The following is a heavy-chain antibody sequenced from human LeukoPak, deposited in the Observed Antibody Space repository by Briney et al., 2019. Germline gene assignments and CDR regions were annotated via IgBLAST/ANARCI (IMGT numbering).Heavy chain of an antibody. J-gene: IGHJ4*02. CDR2: ISYDGSNK. CDR1: GFTFSSYG. D-gene: IGHD3-10*01. CDR3: AKFSGPFDY. V-gene: IGHV3-30*18. Sequence: GGSLRLSCAASGFTFSSYGMHWVRQAPGKGLEWVAVISYDGSNKYYADSVKGRFTISRDNSKNTLYLQMNSLRAEDTAVYYCAKFSGPFDYWGQGTLVTVSS.